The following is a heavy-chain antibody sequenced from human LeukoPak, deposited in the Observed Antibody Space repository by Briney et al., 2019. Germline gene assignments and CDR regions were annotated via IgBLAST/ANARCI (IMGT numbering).Heavy chain of an antibody. CDR3: ANVAGTPPFDY. CDR2: ISGSGGST. Sequence: GGSLRLSCAASGFTFSSYTMSWVRQAPGKGLEWVSGISGSGGSTYYADSVKGRFSISRDNSKNTLYLQMNSLRAEDTAVYYCANVAGTPPFDYWGQGTLVTVSS. J-gene: IGHJ4*02. CDR1: GFTFSSYT. D-gene: IGHD6-19*01. V-gene: IGHV3-23*01.